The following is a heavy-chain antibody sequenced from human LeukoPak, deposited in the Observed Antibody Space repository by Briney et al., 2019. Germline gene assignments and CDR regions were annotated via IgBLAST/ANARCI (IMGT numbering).Heavy chain of an antibody. CDR2: MYHSGST. D-gene: IGHD3-16*02. CDR1: GYSISSGYY. J-gene: IGHJ4*02. Sequence: KPSETLSLTCSVSGYSISSGYYWGWIRQPPGKGLEWIGTMYHSGSTYYNPSLKSRVTISVDTSKNQFSLKLSSVTAADTAVYYCARYDVWGSYRAFDYWGQGTLVTVSS. V-gene: IGHV4-38-2*01. CDR3: ARYDVWGSYRAFDY.